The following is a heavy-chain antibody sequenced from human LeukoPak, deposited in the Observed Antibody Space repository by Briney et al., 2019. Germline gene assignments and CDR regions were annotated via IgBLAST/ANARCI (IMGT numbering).Heavy chain of an antibody. CDR2: ISGGGSST. J-gene: IGHJ4*02. CDR1: GFIFGNFA. CDR3: AKGRAAIWPYSRENDH. V-gene: IGHV3-23*01. Sequence: PGGSLRLSCAASGFIFGNFAMSWVRQVPGRGLEWLSTISGGGSSTAYADSVKGRFTISRDNSKHTLYLEMSSLRAEDTALYYCAKGRAAIWPYSRENDHWGQGTLVTVSS. D-gene: IGHD2-2*01.